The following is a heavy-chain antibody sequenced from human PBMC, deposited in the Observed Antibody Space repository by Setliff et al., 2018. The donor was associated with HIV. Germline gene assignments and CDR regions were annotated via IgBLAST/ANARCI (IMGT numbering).Heavy chain of an antibody. Sequence: ASVKVSCKASGGTFSSYAISWVRQAPGQGLEWMGITHPSGGSPNYAQKFQGRVTMTRDMSASTAYMELSSLRSEDTAVYYCARDLGSYQGWFDPWGQGTLVTVSS. CDR3: ARDLGSYQGWFDP. CDR1: GGTFSSYA. CDR2: THPSGGSP. V-gene: IGHV1-46*01. J-gene: IGHJ5*02. D-gene: IGHD1-26*01.